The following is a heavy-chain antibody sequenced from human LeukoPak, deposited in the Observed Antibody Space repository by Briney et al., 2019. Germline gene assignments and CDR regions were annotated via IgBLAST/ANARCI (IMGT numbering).Heavy chain of an antibody. J-gene: IGHJ2*01. V-gene: IGHV4-39*01. CDR3: ARSGGYYYDSSGYSPGYFDL. CDR1: GGSISSSSYY. CDR2: IYYSGST. D-gene: IGHD3-22*01. Sequence: PSETLSLTCTVSGGSISSSSYYWGWIRQPPGKGLEWIGSIYYSGSTYYNPSLKSRVTISVDTSKNQFSLKLSSVTAADTAVYYCARSGGYYYDSSGYSPGYFDLWGRGTLVTVSS.